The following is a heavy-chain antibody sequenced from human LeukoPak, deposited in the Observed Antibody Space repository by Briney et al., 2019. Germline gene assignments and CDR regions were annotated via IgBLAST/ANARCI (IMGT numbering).Heavy chain of an antibody. CDR3: ARDGLPYYYYYYMDV. J-gene: IGHJ6*03. D-gene: IGHD4-11*01. CDR2: ISAYNGNT. CDR1: GYTFTSYG. Sequence: GASVKVSCKASGYTFTSYGISWVRQAPGQGLEWMGWISAYNGNTNYAQKLQGRVTMTTDTSTSAAYMELRSLRSDDTAVYYCARDGLPYYYYYYMDVWGKGTTVTVSS. V-gene: IGHV1-18*01.